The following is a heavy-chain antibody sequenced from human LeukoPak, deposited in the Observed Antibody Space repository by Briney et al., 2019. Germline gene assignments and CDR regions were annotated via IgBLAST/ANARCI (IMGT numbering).Heavy chain of an antibody. J-gene: IGHJ6*03. CDR2: INEDGSEK. Sequence: PGGSLRLSCAASGFTFSNYWMGWVRQAPGKGLEWVVNINEDGSEKYYVDSVKGRFTISRDNAKKSLYLQMNSLRAEDTAVYYCGIVDLRTFRHNYYMDVWGKGTTVTVSS. D-gene: IGHD1-14*01. CDR3: GIVDLRTFRHNYYMDV. CDR1: GFTFSNYW. V-gene: IGHV3-7*01.